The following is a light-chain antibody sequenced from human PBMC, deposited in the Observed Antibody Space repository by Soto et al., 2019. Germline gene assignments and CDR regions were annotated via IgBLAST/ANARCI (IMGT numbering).Light chain of an antibody. CDR2: GAS. Sequence: EIVLTQSPVTLSLSPGERATLSCRASQSVSNNYLAWYQQEPGQAPRLLIYGASNRATGIPDRFSGSGSETDFTLTISRLESEDFAVYYCQQYGSSGTFGQGTKVDIK. V-gene: IGKV3-20*01. CDR3: QQYGSSGT. CDR1: QSVSNNY. J-gene: IGKJ1*01.